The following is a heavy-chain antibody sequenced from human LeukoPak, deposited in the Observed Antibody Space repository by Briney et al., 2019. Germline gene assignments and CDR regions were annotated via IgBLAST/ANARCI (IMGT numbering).Heavy chain of an antibody. CDR3: ARAYCGGDCYPDDAFDI. D-gene: IGHD2-21*02. J-gene: IGHJ3*02. CDR1: GFTFSSYG. Sequence: GGSLRLSCTASGFTFSSYGMHWVRQAPGKGLEWVAVIWYDGSNKYYADSVKGRFTISRDNSKNTLYLQMNSLRAEDTAVYYCARAYCGGDCYPDDAFDIWGQGTMVTVSS. V-gene: IGHV3-33*01. CDR2: IWYDGSNK.